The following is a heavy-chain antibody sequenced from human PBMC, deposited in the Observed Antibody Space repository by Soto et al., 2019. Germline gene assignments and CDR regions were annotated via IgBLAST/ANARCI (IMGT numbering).Heavy chain of an antibody. CDR1: GGSFSGFY. Sequence: PSETLSLTCAVYGGSFSGFYWSWIRQRPGKGLEWIGDSNHSGSTNYNPSLKSRFTIPVDRSKNQSSLTLSSVTAADTAVYYCARSRVLAATFYYYYAMDVWGQGTTVTVSS. CDR2: SNHSGST. V-gene: IGHV4-34*01. J-gene: IGHJ6*02. CDR3: ARSRVLAATFYYYYAMDV. D-gene: IGHD2-15*01.